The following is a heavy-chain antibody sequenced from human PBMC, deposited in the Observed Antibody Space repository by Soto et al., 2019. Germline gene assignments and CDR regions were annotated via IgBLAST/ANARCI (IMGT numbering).Heavy chain of an antibody. CDR2: IYYSGST. CDR3: ARLPRLDNYGDYGYFEY. CDR1: DGSSGSISYY. D-gene: IGHD4-17*01. J-gene: IGHJ4*02. Sequence: IHSLPCTVSDGSSGSISYYRGRIHKPPGKGLEWIGSIYYSGSTYYNPSLKSRVTISVDTSKNQFSLKLSSVTAADTAVYYCARLPRLDNYGDYGYFEYWGKGTLVTVSS. V-gene: IGHV4-39*01.